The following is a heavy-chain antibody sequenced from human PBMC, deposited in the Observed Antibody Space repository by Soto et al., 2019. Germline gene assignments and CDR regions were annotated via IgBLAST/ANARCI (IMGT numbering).Heavy chain of an antibody. Sequence: EVQLVESGGGLVQPGGSLRVSCAASGFNFNSYGMNWVRQAPGKGLEWVSYISTSGTTIYYVDSVKGRFTISRDNAKNSLFLQMNSLRAEDTAVYYCARDQPGEEEFDLWGRGTLVTVSS. J-gene: IGHJ2*01. V-gene: IGHV3-48*03. CDR2: ISTSGTTI. CDR1: GFNFNSYG. CDR3: ARDQPGEEEFDL. D-gene: IGHD7-27*01.